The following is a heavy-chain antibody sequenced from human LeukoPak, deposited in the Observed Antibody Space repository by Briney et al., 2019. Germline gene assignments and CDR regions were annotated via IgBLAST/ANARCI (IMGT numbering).Heavy chain of an antibody. J-gene: IGHJ4*02. CDR1: GYTFTSYA. Sequence: VASVKVSCKASGYTFTSYAMNWVRQAPGQGLEWMGWINTNTGNPTYAQGFTGRFVFSLDTSVSTAYLQISSLKAEDTAVYYCARTTAICSSTSCYRWGFDYWGQGTLVTVSS. CDR3: ARTTAICSSTSCYRWGFDY. CDR2: INTNTGNP. V-gene: IGHV7-4-1*02. D-gene: IGHD2-2*02.